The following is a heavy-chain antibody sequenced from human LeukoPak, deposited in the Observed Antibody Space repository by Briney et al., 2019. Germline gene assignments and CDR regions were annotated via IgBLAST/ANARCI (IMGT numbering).Heavy chain of an antibody. CDR2: IYASGST. CDR3: ARRATMLACVYFDY. V-gene: IGHV4-4*09. J-gene: IGHJ4*02. Sequence: PSETLSHTCIGSGGSISSYYWSWIRPPPGRGLEWVGYIYASGSTTYNPPLKSLVAISIDTSKNQFPLSLSSVTDADTAVYHGARRATMLACVYFDYWGQGTLVSVSS. D-gene: IGHD5-12*01. CDR1: GGSISSYY.